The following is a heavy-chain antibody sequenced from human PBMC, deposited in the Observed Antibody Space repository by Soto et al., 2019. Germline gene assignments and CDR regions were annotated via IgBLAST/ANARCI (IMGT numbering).Heavy chain of an antibody. CDR2: INHSGST. J-gene: IGHJ4*02. CDR3: ARGNYLGDFDY. V-gene: IGHV4-34*01. CDR1: GGSFSGYY. Sequence: ASETLSLTCAVYGGSFSGYYWSWIRQPPGKGLEWIGEINHSGSTNYNPSLKSRVTISVDTSKNQFSLKLSSVTAADTAVYYCARGNYLGDFDYWGQGTLVTVSS. D-gene: IGHD3-16*01.